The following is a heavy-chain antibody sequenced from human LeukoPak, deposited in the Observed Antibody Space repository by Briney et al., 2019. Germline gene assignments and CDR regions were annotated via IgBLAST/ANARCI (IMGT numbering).Heavy chain of an antibody. J-gene: IGHJ4*02. V-gene: IGHV3-7*04. CDR3: ARENFQY. CDR1: GFTFSSYW. CDR2: IKPDGSDQ. Sequence: PGGSLRLSCAASGFTFSSYWMNSVRQAPGKGLEWVANIKPDGSDQYYVDSVKGRFTISRDNAKNSLYLQMNSLRAEDTAVYYCARENFQYWDQGTLVTVSS.